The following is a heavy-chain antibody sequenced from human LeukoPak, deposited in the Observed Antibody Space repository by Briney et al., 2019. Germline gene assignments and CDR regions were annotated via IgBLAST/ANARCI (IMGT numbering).Heavy chain of an antibody. CDR2: INTDGSST. CDR3: ARATMGRGATYAY. CDR1: GFTFSSYW. Sequence: GGSLRLSCAASGFTFSSYWMHWVRQAPGKGLVWGSRINTDGSSTTYADSVKGRFTISRDNDKNTLYLQMNSLRAEDTAVYYCARATMGRGATYAYWGQGTLVTVSS. V-gene: IGHV3-74*01. D-gene: IGHD3-10*01. J-gene: IGHJ4*02.